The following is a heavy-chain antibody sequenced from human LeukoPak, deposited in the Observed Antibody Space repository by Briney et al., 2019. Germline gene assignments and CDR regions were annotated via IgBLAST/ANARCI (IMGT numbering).Heavy chain of an antibody. Sequence: GGSLRLSCAASGFTFSSYEMNWVRQAPGKGPEWVPYISSSGSTIYYADSVKGRFTISRDNAKNSLYLQMNSLRAEDTAVYYCARVVVPAAMNYWGQGTLVTVSS. CDR2: ISSSGSTI. CDR1: GFTFSSYE. J-gene: IGHJ4*02. CDR3: ARVVVPAAMNY. V-gene: IGHV3-48*03. D-gene: IGHD2-2*01.